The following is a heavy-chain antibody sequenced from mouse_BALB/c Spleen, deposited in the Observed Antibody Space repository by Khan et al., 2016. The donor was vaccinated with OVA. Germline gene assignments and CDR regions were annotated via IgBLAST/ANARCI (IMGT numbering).Heavy chain of an antibody. CDR1: GYSITSGYG. CDR2: ISYSGST. J-gene: IGHJ2*01. CDR3: ARTARIKY. V-gene: IGHV3-2*02. D-gene: IGHD1-2*01. Sequence: EVQLQESGPGLVKPSQSLSLTCTVTGYSITSGYGWNWNRQFPGNKLEWMGYISYSGSTNYNPSLKSLISITRDTSKNQFFLQLNSVTTEDTATYYCARTARIKYWGQGTTLTVSS.